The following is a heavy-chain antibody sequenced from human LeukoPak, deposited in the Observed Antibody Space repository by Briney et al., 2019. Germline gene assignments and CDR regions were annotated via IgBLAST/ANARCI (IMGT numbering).Heavy chain of an antibody. V-gene: IGHV3-74*01. Sequence: GGSLRLSCAASGFSFSGYGMSWVRQAPGKGLVWVSRINSDGSSTSYADSVKGRFTISRDNAKNTLYLQMNSLRAEDTAVYYCARGIVGATRVYWGQGTLVTVSS. D-gene: IGHD1-26*01. J-gene: IGHJ4*02. CDR3: ARGIVGATRVY. CDR1: GFSFSGYG. CDR2: INSDGSST.